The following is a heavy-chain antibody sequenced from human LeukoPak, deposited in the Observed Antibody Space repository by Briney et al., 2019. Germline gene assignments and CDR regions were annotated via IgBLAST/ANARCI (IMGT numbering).Heavy chain of an antibody. CDR3: ARHSYESSGYYFDY. CDR1: GGSISSYY. D-gene: IGHD3-22*01. Sequence: SETLSLTCTVSGGSISSYYWTWIRQPPGKGLEWIGYIYYSGSTNYNPSLKSRVTISVDTSKNQFSLKLSSVTAADTAVYYCARHSYESSGYYFDYWGQGTLVTVSS. CDR2: IYYSGST. V-gene: IGHV4-59*08. J-gene: IGHJ4*02.